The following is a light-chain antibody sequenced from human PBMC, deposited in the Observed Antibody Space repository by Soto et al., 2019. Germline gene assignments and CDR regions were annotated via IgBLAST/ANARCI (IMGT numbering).Light chain of an antibody. Sequence: DIQMTQSPSTLPASVGDRVTITCRASQNINNWLAWYQQKPGKPPILLIYDASTLESGVPSRFSGGGSGTEFTLTISSLQPDDFATYYCQQCSSYPTFGQGTRLEIK. CDR1: QNINNW. CDR2: DAS. V-gene: IGKV1-5*01. CDR3: QQCSSYPT. J-gene: IGKJ5*01.